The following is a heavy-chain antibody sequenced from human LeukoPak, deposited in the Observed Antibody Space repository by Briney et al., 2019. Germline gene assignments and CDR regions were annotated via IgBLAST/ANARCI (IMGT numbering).Heavy chain of an antibody. V-gene: IGHV3-23*01. D-gene: IGHD3-3*01. CDR1: GFTFSSFA. CDR3: ARDASTPGTTILGWFDP. J-gene: IGHJ5*02. CDR2: ISGSGDST. Sequence: GGSLRLSCAASGFTFSSFAMSWVRQAPGKGLEWVLGISGSGDSTYYADSVKGRFTISRDNSKNTLYLQMNSLRAEDTAVYYCARDASTPGTTILGWFDPWGQGTLVTVSS.